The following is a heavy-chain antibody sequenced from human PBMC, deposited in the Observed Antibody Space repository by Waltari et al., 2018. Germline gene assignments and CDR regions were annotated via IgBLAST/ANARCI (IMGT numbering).Heavy chain of an antibody. J-gene: IGHJ4*02. CDR1: GASFSDYN. CDR2: INHSGGN. V-gene: IGHV4-34*02. Sequence: QVQLQQWGAGLLKPSETLSLTCDVSGASFSDYNWNWIRQPPGKGLGGIGEINHSGGNAYIASRKGWLTGVLEPWKNEFALRLSSVPVAETATCYCARGRPSGDDRLLGFSDWGQGTRVTVSS. D-gene: IGHD4-17*01. CDR3: ARGRPSGDDRLLGFSD.